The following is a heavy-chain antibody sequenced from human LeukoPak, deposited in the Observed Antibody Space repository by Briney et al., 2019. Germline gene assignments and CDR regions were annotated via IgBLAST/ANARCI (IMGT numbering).Heavy chain of an antibody. D-gene: IGHD3-10*01. CDR2: IYSGGST. CDR3: ARNPTMVRGVPNWFDP. V-gene: IGHV3-53*01. Sequence: GGSLRLSCAASGFTVSSNYMSWVRQAPGKGLEWVSVIYSGGSTYYADSVKGRFTISRDNSKNTLYLQMNSLRAEDTAVYYCARNPTMVRGVPNWFDPWGQGTLVTVSS. CDR1: GFTVSSNY. J-gene: IGHJ5*02.